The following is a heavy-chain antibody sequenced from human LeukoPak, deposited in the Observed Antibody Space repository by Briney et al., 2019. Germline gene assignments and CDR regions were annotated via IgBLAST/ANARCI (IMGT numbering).Heavy chain of an antibody. V-gene: IGHV3-30*04. CDR3: AKVAGAKGSGWYPDN. CDR2: ISYDGSNK. D-gene: IGHD6-19*01. Sequence: GGSLRLSCAASGFTFSIFAMHWVRQAPGKGLEWVAIISYDGSNKYYTDSVKGRFTISRDTSKSTVYLQMNSLTAEDTAVYYCAKVAGAKGSGWYPDNWGQGALVTVSS. J-gene: IGHJ4*02. CDR1: GFTFSIFA.